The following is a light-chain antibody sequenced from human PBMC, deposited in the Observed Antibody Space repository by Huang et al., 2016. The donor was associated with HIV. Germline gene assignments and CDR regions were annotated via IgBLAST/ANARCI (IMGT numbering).Light chain of an antibody. Sequence: EIVLTQSPGILSLSPGERATLSCRASQRVSRSYLPWYQQNHGQAPRPLIHGASPRATGITDRFSGGGSGTDCTLTISRLEPEDFAGYYCQQYGRSSWTFGQGTKVEIK. CDR3: QQYGRSSWT. J-gene: IGKJ1*01. CDR2: GAS. CDR1: QRVSRSY. V-gene: IGKV3-20*01.